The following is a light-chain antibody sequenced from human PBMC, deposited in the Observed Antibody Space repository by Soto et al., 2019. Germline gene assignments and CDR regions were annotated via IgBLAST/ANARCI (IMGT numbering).Light chain of an antibody. Sequence: QAVVTQPPSASGTAGQRVTISCSGSTSNIGRNTVSWYQQVPGTAPKLLIHSNDQRPSGVPDRFSGSKSGTSASLAISGLQSEDEVDYYCAAWDGSLNGVVFGGGTQLTVL. CDR1: TSNIGRNT. CDR3: AAWDGSLNGVV. CDR2: SND. V-gene: IGLV1-44*01. J-gene: IGLJ3*02.